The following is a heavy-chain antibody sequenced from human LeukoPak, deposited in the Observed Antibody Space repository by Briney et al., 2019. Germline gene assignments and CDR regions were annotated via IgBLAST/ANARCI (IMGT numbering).Heavy chain of an antibody. V-gene: IGHV3-7*01. D-gene: IGHD6-13*01. J-gene: IGHJ4*02. CDR2: IKQDGSEK. Sequence: GGSLRLSCAASGFTLSSYWMSWVRQAPGKGLEWVANIKQDGSEKYYVDSVKGRFTISRDNAKNSLYLQMNSLRAEDTAVYYCARDIAAAPNDYWGQGTLVTVSS. CDR3: ARDIAAAPNDY. CDR1: GFTLSSYW.